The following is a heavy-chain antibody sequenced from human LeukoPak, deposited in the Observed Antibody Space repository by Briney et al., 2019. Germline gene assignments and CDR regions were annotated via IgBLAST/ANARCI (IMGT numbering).Heavy chain of an antibody. Sequence: GGSLRLSCAASGFTFSSYGMHWVRQAPGKGLEWVAVISYDGSNKYYADSVKGRFTISRDNSKNTLYLQMNSLRAEDTAVYYCAIRDGGHFDYWGQGTLVAVSS. CDR3: AIRDGGHFDY. J-gene: IGHJ4*02. V-gene: IGHV3-30*03. D-gene: IGHD3-16*01. CDR1: GFTFSSYG. CDR2: ISYDGSNK.